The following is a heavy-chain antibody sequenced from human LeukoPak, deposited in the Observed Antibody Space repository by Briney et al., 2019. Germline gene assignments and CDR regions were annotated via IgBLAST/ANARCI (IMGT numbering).Heavy chain of an antibody. CDR2: NRGKANSYAP. CDR1: EFTNSGSA. D-gene: IGHD3-10*01. Sequence: GGSLRLSCAASEFTNSGSAVHWVRQASGKGLEWVVRNRGKANSYAPTYAASVEGRFTFSRDDPKNTGSLQMNTLQTQQTAVYYCTREFMDYWGQGTLVTVSS. V-gene: IGHV3-73*01. CDR3: TREFMDY. J-gene: IGHJ4*02.